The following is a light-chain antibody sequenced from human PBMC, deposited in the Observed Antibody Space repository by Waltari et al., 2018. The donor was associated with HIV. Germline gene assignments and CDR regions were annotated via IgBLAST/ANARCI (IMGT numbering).Light chain of an antibody. CDR3: SSYAGSNNKV. V-gene: IGLV2-8*01. CDR2: EVS. CDR1: SSDVGGYNY. Sequence: QSALTQPPSASGSPAQSVTISCTGTSSDVGGYNYVSWYQQHPGKAPKLMIYEVSKRPSGVPDRFSGSKSGNTASLTVSGLQAEDEADYYCSSYAGSNNKVFGTGTKVTVL. J-gene: IGLJ1*01.